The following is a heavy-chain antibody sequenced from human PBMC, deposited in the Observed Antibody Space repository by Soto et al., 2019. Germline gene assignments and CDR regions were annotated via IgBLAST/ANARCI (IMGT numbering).Heavy chain of an antibody. D-gene: IGHD3-3*01. J-gene: IGHJ4*02. V-gene: IGHV1-46*03. Sequence: ASVKVSCKASGYTFTSYYMHWVRQAPGQGLEWMGIINPSGGSTSYAQKFQGRVTMTRDTSTSTVYMELSSLRSEDTAVYYCARGRANYDFWSGSSPSNYWGQGTLVTVSS. CDR3: ARGRANYDFWSGSSPSNY. CDR1: GYTFTSYY. CDR2: INPSGGST.